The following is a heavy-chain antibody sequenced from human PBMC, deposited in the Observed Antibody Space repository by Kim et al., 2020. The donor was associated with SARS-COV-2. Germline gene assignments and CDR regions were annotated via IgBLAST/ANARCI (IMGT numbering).Heavy chain of an antibody. CDR1: GFTFSSYG. V-gene: IGHV3-33*01. Sequence: GGSLRLSCAASGFTFSSYGMHWVRQAPGKGLEWVAVIWYDGSNKYYADSVKGRFTISRDNSKNTLYLQMNSLRAEDTAVYYCARDSWRSHDILTGYPYNWFDPWGQGTLVTVSS. J-gene: IGHJ5*02. D-gene: IGHD3-9*01. CDR3: ARDSWRSHDILTGYPYNWFDP. CDR2: IWYDGSNK.